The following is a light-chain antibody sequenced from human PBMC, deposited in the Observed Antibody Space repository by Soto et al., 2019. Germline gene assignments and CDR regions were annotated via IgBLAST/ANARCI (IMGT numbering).Light chain of an antibody. CDR3: QQYAHTPFT. Sequence: EIVLTQSPGTLSLSPGERVTLSCRASQTLSSSNLAWYQRRPGQAPRLLIYGASSRATGIPERFSGSGSGTDFTLSISRLDPEDVAVYYCQQYAHTPFTFGQGTKLEIK. CDR1: QTLSSSN. V-gene: IGKV3-20*01. CDR2: GAS. J-gene: IGKJ2*01.